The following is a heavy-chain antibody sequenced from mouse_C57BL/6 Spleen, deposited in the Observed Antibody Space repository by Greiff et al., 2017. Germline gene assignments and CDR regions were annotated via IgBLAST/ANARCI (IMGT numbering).Heavy chain of an antibody. Sequence: QVQLKQSGPELVKPGASVKISCKASGYAFSSSWMNWVKQRPGKGLEWIGRIYPGDGDTNYNGKFKGKATLTADKSSSTAYMQLSSLTSEDSAVYFCAREWDDGYYVYAMDYWGQGTSVTVSS. CDR3: AREWDDGYYVYAMDY. J-gene: IGHJ4*01. V-gene: IGHV1-82*01. D-gene: IGHD2-3*01. CDR1: GYAFSSSW. CDR2: IYPGDGDT.